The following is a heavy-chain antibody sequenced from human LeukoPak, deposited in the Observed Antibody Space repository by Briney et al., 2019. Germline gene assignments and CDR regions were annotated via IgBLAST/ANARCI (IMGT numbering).Heavy chain of an antibody. CDR2: ISNDGSKK. Sequence: PGGSLRLSCAASGFSFNGEAMHWVRQAPGKGLEWVAVISNDGSKKQYADSVKGRFTISRDNFKKTLYLQMNSLRPEDTAVYYCARDKTGGWYATFDYWGQGTLVTVSS. J-gene: IGHJ4*02. CDR1: GFSFNGEA. V-gene: IGHV3-30-3*01. D-gene: IGHD6-19*01. CDR3: ARDKTGGWYATFDY.